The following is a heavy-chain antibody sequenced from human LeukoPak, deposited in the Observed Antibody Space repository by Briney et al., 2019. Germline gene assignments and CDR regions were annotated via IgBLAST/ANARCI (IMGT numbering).Heavy chain of an antibody. J-gene: IGHJ4*02. V-gene: IGHV1-18*01. D-gene: IGHD4-23*01. Sequence: ASVKVSCKASGYTFTSYGISWVRQAPGQGLEWMGWISAYNGNTNYAQKLQGRATMTTDTSTSTAYMELRSLRSDDTAVYYCARGRERTTVVPVNFDYWGQGTLVTVSS. CDR1: GYTFTSYG. CDR2: ISAYNGNT. CDR3: ARGRERTTVVPVNFDY.